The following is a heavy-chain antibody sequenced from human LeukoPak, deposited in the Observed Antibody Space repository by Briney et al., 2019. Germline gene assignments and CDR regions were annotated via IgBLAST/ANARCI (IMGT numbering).Heavy chain of an antibody. Sequence: SETLSLTCAVSGASISGSGYYWGWIRQPPGMELQWIGNIYHTGSTYYNASLQSRVTISVDTSKNQFSLKLSSVTAADTAMYYCARGSFYSGYDNFDYWGQGTLVTVSS. CDR3: ARGSFYSGYDNFDY. V-gene: IGHV4-39*07. J-gene: IGHJ4*02. D-gene: IGHD5-12*01. CDR2: IYHTGST. CDR1: GASISGSGYY.